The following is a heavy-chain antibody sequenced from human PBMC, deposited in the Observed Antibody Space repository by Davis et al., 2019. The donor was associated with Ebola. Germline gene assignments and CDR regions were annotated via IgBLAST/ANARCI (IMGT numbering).Heavy chain of an antibody. CDR2: ISGSGGST. CDR3: ARAGWDIVVVPAAHHTFDF. Sequence: GGSLRLSCAASGFTFSSYAMSWVRQAPGKGLEWVSAISGSGGSTYYADSVKGRFTISRDNAKNSLYLQMNSLRDEDTAVYYCARAGWDIVVVPAAHHTFDFWGQGTLVTVSS. J-gene: IGHJ4*02. CDR1: GFTFSSYA. D-gene: IGHD2-2*01. V-gene: IGHV3-23*01.